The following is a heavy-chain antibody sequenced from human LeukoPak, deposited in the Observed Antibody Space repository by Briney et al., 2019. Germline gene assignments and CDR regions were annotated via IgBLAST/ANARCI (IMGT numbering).Heavy chain of an antibody. D-gene: IGHD3-22*01. CDR2: VNRDGSET. J-gene: IGHJ4*02. CDR1: GFALSSHW. Sequence: GGSLRLSCAASGFALSSHWMTWVRQVPGRGPEWVANVNRDGSETYYLDSVKGRFTISKDSSKNTLSLQMNSLRAEDTAVYYCARDYYDGSAYYSYYEYWGQGTLVTVSS. V-gene: IGHV3-7*03. CDR3: ARDYYDGSAYYSYYEY.